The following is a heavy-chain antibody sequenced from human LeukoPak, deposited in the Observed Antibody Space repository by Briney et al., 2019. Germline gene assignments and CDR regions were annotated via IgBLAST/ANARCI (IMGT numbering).Heavy chain of an antibody. J-gene: IGHJ5*02. V-gene: IGHV4-30-4*08. CDR2: IYYSGST. CDR1: GGSISSGDYY. CDR3: ARVYSSSWYWFDP. D-gene: IGHD6-13*01. Sequence: SHTLSLTCTVSGGSISSGDYYWSWIRQPPGKGLEWIGYIYYSGSTYYNPSLKSRVTISVDTSKNQFSLKLSSVTAADTAVYYCARVYSSSWYWFDPWGQGTLVTVSS.